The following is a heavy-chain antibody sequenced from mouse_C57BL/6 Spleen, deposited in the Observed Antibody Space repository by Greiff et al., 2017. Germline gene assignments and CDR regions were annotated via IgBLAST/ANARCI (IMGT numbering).Heavy chain of an antibody. Sequence: EVMLVESGGGLVKPGGSLKLSCAASGFTFSDYGMHWVRQAPEQGLEWVAYISSGSSTIYYADTVKGRFTISRDNAKNTLFLQMTSLRSEDTAMDDCARTANWDKRFDYWGQGTTLTVSS. CDR1: GFTFSDYG. J-gene: IGHJ2*01. CDR2: ISSGSSTI. CDR3: ARTANWDKRFDY. D-gene: IGHD4-1*01. V-gene: IGHV5-17*01.